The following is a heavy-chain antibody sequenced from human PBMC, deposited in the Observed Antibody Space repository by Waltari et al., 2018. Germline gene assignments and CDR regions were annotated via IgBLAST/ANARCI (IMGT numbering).Heavy chain of an antibody. Sequence: QVQLIQSGAEVKKPGSSVKVSCKASGGSFREYAITWVRQAPGQGPEWMGGIIPMFDSTHYAQKFQDRVTITADERTTTAYMELRSLRSDDTAVYYCARALSSGWGGDFDYWGQGTLLTVSS. CDR1: GGSFREYA. J-gene: IGHJ4*02. CDR3: ARALSSGWGGDFDY. D-gene: IGHD6-19*01. CDR2: IIPMFDST. V-gene: IGHV1-69*01.